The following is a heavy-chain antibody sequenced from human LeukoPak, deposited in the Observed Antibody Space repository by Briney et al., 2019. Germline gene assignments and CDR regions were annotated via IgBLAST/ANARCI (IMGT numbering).Heavy chain of an antibody. Sequence: GASVKVSCKASGYTFTNYGISWVRQAPGQGLEWMGWITDYNGNTNYAQKLQDRVTMTTDTSTSTAYMELRSLRSDDTAVYYCARGFPYHDILSGDHKIDAFDIWGQGTKVIVSS. V-gene: IGHV1-18*01. CDR3: ARGFPYHDILSGDHKIDAFDI. J-gene: IGHJ3*02. CDR1: GYTFTNYG. D-gene: IGHD3-9*01. CDR2: ITDYNGNT.